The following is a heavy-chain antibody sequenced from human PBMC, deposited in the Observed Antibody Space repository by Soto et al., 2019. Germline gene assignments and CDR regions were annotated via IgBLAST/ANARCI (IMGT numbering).Heavy chain of an antibody. Sequence: GGSLRLSCAASGFTVSSNYMSWVRQAPGKGLEWVSVIYSGGSTYYADSVKGRFTISRDNSKNTLYLQMNSLRAEDTAVYYCARFVGGYDGYDYWGQGTLVTVSS. D-gene: IGHD5-12*01. CDR2: IYSGGST. J-gene: IGHJ4*02. V-gene: IGHV3-53*01. CDR3: ARFVGGYDGYDY. CDR1: GFTVSSNY.